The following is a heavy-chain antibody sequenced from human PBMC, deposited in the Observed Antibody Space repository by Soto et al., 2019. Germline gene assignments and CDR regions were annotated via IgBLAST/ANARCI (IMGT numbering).Heavy chain of an antibody. Sequence: ASVKVSCKASGYSFSTHSIHWVRQAPGQGLEWMGWINGGNGNTKYSQKFRDRVTITRDASASTGYMELSSLRSEDTAVYYCARGKGMEENYYYYAMDVWGQGTTVTVS. J-gene: IGHJ6*01. D-gene: IGHD1-1*01. V-gene: IGHV1-3*01. CDR1: GYSFSTHS. CDR3: ARGKGMEENYYYYAMDV. CDR2: INGGNGNT.